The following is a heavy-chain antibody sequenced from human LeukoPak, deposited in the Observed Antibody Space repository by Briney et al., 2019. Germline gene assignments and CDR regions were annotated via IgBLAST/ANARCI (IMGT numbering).Heavy chain of an antibody. CDR2: ISAYNGNT. CDR3: ARDSTNYGSGSYYLYNWFDP. V-gene: IGHV1-18*01. CDR1: GYTFTNYG. D-gene: IGHD3-10*01. Sequence: GASVKVSCKASGYTFTNYGNSWVRQAPGQGLEWMGWISAYNGNTNYAQKLQGRVTMTTDTSTSTAYMELRSLRSDDTAVYYCARDSTNYGSGSYYLYNWFDPWGQGTLVTVSS. J-gene: IGHJ5*02.